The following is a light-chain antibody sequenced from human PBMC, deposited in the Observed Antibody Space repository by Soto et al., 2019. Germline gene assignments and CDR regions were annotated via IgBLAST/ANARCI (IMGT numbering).Light chain of an antibody. CDR1: QDIRNH. J-gene: IGKJ1*01. CDR3: LQDYNSPWT. V-gene: IGKV1-6*01. Sequence: AIQMTQSPSSLSASVGDRVTVTCRASQDIRNHLTWYQQKPGKAPRLLIYVASSLQSGVPSRFSGSGSGTDFTLTISSLQPEDFATYYCLQDYNSPWTFGQGTKVEIK. CDR2: VAS.